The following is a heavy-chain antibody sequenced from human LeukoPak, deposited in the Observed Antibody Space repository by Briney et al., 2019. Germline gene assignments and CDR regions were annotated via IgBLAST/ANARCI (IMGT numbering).Heavy chain of an antibody. CDR1: RYRFTSYW. J-gene: IGHJ4*02. D-gene: IGHD3-10*01. Sequence: GESLQISCQGSRYRFTSYWIGWVRPLPGKGLEWMGIIYPGDSDTRYSPSFQGQVTISADKSISTASLQWSSLKASDTAMYYCARHVSGSGSYYTESDYWGQGTLVTVSS. CDR3: ARHVSGSGSYYTESDY. V-gene: IGHV5-51*01. CDR2: IYPGDSDT.